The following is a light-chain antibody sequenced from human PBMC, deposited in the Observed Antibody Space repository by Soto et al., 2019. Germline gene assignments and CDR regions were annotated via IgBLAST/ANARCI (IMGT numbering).Light chain of an antibody. J-gene: IGKJ1*01. CDR3: QQYNNWPRT. CDR2: GAT. V-gene: IGKV3-15*01. CDR1: QSVSSN. Sequence: EIVFTQSPGALYLSPGERATLSCRASQSVSSNLAWYQQKPGQAPRLLIHGATTRATGIPARFSGSGSGTECTRTISSLQSEDVEVYYCQQYNNWPRTFGQGTKVDIK.